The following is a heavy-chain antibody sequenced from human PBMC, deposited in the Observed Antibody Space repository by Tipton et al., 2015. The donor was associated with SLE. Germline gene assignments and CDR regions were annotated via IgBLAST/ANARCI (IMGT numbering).Heavy chain of an antibody. CDR3: ARFSFSGYGFDI. D-gene: IGHD3-22*01. CDR2: IIPISGAT. CDR1: GGSFSRYS. V-gene: IGHV1-69*06. Sequence: SGAEVQKPGSSVKVSCTPSGGSFSRYSISWVRQAPGQGLEWMGGIIPISGATNYAQNFRGRVSMSADISTSTVYMELSILRSEDTAVYYCARFSFSGYGFDIWGQGTMVTVSS. J-gene: IGHJ3*02.